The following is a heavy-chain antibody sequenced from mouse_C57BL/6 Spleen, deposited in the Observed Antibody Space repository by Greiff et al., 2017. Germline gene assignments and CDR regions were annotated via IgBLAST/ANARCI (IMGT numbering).Heavy chain of an antibody. CDR1: GFTFTDYY. V-gene: IGHV7-3*01. Sequence: EVMLVESGGGLVQPGGSLSLSCAASGFTFTDYYMSWVRQPPGKALEWLGFIRNKANGYTTEYSASVQGRFTISRDNSQSILYIQMNALGAEDSATDCCARSRGLRAMDYWGQGTSVTVSS. CDR2: IRNKANGYTT. CDR3: ARSRGLRAMDY. J-gene: IGHJ4*01. D-gene: IGHD3-1*01.